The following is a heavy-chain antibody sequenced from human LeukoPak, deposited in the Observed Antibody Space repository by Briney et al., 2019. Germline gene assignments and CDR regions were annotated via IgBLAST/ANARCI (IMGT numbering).Heavy chain of an antibody. Sequence: SETLCLTCAVHGGSSSVYFCSWIRQSPGKALEWIGEINGGGKTDYNPSLKSRVSMSVDTSKNQFSLKLSSVTAADTAVYYCARRGYDSSGYPYYFDYWGQGTLVTVSS. CDR3: ARRGYDSSGYPYYFDY. V-gene: IGHV4-34*01. CDR1: GGSSSVYF. D-gene: IGHD3-22*01. J-gene: IGHJ4*02. CDR2: INGGGKT.